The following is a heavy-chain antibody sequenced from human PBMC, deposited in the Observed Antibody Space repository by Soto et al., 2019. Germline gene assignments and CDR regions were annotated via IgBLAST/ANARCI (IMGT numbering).Heavy chain of an antibody. CDR2: VYGSDDK. Sequence: GSGPTLVNPTQTLTLTCTFSGFSLTTSAVAVGWIRQPPGKALEWLAIVYGSDDKFYSPSLRSRLTITKDNSKNQVVLTMTNMDPVDTATYYCAHSRWIQPYNYWGQGTLVTVSS. CDR1: GFSLTTSAVA. CDR3: AHSRWIQPYNY. D-gene: IGHD5-18*01. J-gene: IGHJ4*02. V-gene: IGHV2-5*01.